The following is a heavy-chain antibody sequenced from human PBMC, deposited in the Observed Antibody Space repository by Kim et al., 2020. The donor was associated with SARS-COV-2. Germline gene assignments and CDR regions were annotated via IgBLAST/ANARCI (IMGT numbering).Heavy chain of an antibody. CDR1: GGSISSYY. CDR3: AREVGPHRPRGFKNNWFDP. J-gene: IGHJ5*02. CDR2: IYYSGST. D-gene: IGHD3-3*01. V-gene: IGHV4-59*13. Sequence: SETLPLTCTVSGGSISSYYWSWIRQPPGKGLEWIGYIYYSGSTNYNPSLKSRVTISVDTSKNQFSLKLSSVTAADTAVYYCAREVGPHRPRGFKNNWFDPWGQGTLVTVSS.